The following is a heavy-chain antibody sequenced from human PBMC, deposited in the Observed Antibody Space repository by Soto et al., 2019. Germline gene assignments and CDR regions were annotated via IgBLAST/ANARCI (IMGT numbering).Heavy chain of an antibody. CDR2: IYHSGST. CDR3: ARTWARRGYSGYDYYHY. CDR1: GGSISSSNW. D-gene: IGHD5-12*01. Sequence: ASETLSLTCAVSGGSISSSNWWSWVRQPPGKGLEWIGEIYHSGSTYYNPSLKSRVTISVDTSKNQFSLKLSSVTAADTAVYYCARTWARRGYSGYDYYHYWGQGTQVTVSS. V-gene: IGHV4-4*02. J-gene: IGHJ4*02.